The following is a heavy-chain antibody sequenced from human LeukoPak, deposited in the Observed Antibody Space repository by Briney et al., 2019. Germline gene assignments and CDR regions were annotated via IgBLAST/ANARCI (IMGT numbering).Heavy chain of an antibody. D-gene: IGHD3-22*01. CDR3: ARGRQLSIVVASFDY. CDR2: INPSGGST. J-gene: IGHJ4*02. CDR1: GYTFTSYY. V-gene: IGHV1-46*01. Sequence: ASVKVSCKASGYTFTSYYMHWVRQAPGQGLEWMGIINPSGGSTGYAQKFRGRVTMTRDTSTSTVYMELSSLRSEDTAVYYCARGRQLSIVVASFDYWGQGTLVTVSS.